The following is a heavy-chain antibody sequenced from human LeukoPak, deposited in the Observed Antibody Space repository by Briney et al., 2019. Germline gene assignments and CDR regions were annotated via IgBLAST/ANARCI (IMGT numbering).Heavy chain of an antibody. D-gene: IGHD4-17*01. Sequence: GGSLRLSCAASGFTVSSNYMSWVRQAPGKGLEWVSGISDSGGSTFYADSVKGRFTISRDNSKNTLYLQMSSLRAEDTAVYYCTKVRVATKLTTELDYWGQGTLVTVSS. CDR3: TKVRVATKLTTELDY. V-gene: IGHV3-23*01. J-gene: IGHJ4*02. CDR2: ISDSGGST. CDR1: GFTVSSNY.